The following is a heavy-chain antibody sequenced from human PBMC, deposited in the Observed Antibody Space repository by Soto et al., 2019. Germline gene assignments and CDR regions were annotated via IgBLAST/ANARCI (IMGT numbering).Heavy chain of an antibody. CDR2: ISGSDGST. CDR3: AKDLSYPSGSSDY. Sequence: GGSLRLSCTASGFTFSSHVMSWVRQAPGKGLEWVSAISGSDGSTYYADSVKGRFTISRDNSKNTLYLQMNSLRAEDTAVYYCAKDLSYPSGSSDYWGQGTLVTVSS. D-gene: IGHD3-10*01. J-gene: IGHJ4*02. V-gene: IGHV3-23*01. CDR1: GFTFSSHV.